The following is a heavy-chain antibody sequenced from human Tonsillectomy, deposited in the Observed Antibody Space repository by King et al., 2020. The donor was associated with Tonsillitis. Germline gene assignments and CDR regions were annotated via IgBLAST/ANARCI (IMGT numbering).Heavy chain of an antibody. V-gene: IGHV3-30*18. CDR3: AKDLSGGDNTYYYMDV. J-gene: IGHJ6*03. CDR2: ISYDGSTK. Sequence: VQLVESGGGVVQPGRSLRLSCAASGFSFSTSGMHWVRQAPGKGLEWVALISYDGSTKYYGDSVKGRFTISRDNFKNTLYLEMTSLKAEDTAVYYCAKDLSGGDNTYYYMDVWGKGTTVPVSS. CDR1: GFSFSTSG. D-gene: IGHD3-16*01.